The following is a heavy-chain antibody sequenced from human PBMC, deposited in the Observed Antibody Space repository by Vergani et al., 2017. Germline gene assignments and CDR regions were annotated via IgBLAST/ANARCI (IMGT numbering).Heavy chain of an antibody. CDR2: IYYSGST. D-gene: IGHD1-26*01. CDR1: GGSVSSGSYN. J-gene: IGHJ2*01. Sequence: QVQLQESGPGLVKPSETLSLTCTVSGGSVSSGSYNWSWIRQPPGKGLVWIGYIYYSGSTNSNPSLKSRVTISVDTSKNQFSLKLSSVTAADTAVYYCARGWDWYFDLWGRGTLVTVSS. CDR3: ARGWDWYFDL. V-gene: IGHV4-61*01.